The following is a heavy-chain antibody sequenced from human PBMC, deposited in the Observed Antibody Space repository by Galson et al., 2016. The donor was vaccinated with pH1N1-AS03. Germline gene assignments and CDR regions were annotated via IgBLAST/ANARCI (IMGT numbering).Heavy chain of an antibody. V-gene: IGHV4-59*12. J-gene: IGHJ3*02. D-gene: IGHD2-8*01. CDR2: ISRSGDT. CDR1: GDSIGRND. CDR3: ARRFVERLVYGLSEAFDM. Sequence: SETLSLTCSVSGDSIGRNDWSWIRQAPGKGLEFFGVISRSGDTTYNPSLKSRVPISVDTSKDRVSLSFRSATAAHTAVYFFARRFVERLVYGLSEAFDMWGPGTIVTVSS.